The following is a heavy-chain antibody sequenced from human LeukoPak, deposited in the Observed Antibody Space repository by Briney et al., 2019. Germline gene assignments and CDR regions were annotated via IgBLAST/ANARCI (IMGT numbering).Heavy chain of an antibody. V-gene: IGHV3-23*01. CDR1: GFTFNIYA. J-gene: IGHJ4*02. CDR2: ISGSGGNT. CDR3: ARDDLYCSGGSCYTE. Sequence: PGGSLRLSCAASGFTFNIYAMSWVRQAPGKGLEWVSAISGSGGNTYYTDSVKGRFTISRDNSKNTLYLQMNSLRAEDTAVYYCARDDLYCSGGSCYTEWGQGTLVTVSS. D-gene: IGHD2-15*01.